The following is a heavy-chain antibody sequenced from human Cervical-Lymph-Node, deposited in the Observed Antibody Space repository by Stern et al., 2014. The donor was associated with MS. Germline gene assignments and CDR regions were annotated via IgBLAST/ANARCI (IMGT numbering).Heavy chain of an antibody. CDR2: TIPMLRPP. D-gene: IGHD6-19*01. V-gene: IGHV1-69*01. CDR1: GGTFNSNA. CDR3: ARDNHQRTSPSVDYYYYDMGV. Sequence: EQLGQSGAEAKNPGSSGKVSCKPSGGTFNSNAISWLRQAPGQRLEWMGGTIPMLRPPNSAQKFQGSVPITAGESTSTVYMEMSSLGFEDTAVYYCARDNHQRTSPSVDYYYYDMGVWGQGTTVTVSS. J-gene: IGHJ6*02.